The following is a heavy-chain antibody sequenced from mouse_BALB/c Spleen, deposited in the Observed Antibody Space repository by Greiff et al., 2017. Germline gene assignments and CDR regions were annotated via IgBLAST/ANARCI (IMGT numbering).Heavy chain of an antibody. CDR3: TRDRGNPYYFDY. CDR1: GYTFTSYW. CDR2: IDPSDSYT. J-gene: IGHJ2*01. D-gene: IGHD2-1*01. Sequence: QVQLKQPGAELVKPGASVKMSCKASGYTFTSYWMHWVKQRPGQGLEWIGVIDPSDSYTSYNQKFKGKATLTVDTSSSTAYMQLSSLTSEDSAVYYCTRDRGNPYYFDYWGQGTTLTVSS. V-gene: IGHV1S127*01.